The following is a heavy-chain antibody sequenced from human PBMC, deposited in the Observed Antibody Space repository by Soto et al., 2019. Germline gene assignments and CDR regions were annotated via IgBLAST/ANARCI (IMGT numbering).Heavy chain of an antibody. CDR1: GFTFSSYA. CDR3: ARGTIVARQHLDY. V-gene: IGHV3-30*03. D-gene: IGHD6-6*01. CDR2: ISIRGGDE. Sequence: QVQLVESGGGVVQPGTSLRLSCAASGFTFSSYAMHWARQAPGKGLEWVTVISIRGGDEYYAESVRGRFTISRDDSKNPLYLQMDSLRVEDTAVYYCARGTIVARQHLDYWGQRTLVTVAS. J-gene: IGHJ4*02.